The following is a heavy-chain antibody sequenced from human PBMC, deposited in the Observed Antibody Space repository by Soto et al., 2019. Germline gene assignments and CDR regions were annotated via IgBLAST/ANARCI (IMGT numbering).Heavy chain of an antibody. CDR2: ISVSGDNT. J-gene: IGHJ6*02. CDR3: AKDGKMRTKVWFPAGYGMDV. V-gene: IGHV3-23*04. D-gene: IGHD3-10*01. CDR1: GFTFSRYA. Sequence: EVQLVESGGGLVKPGGSLRLSCAASGFTFSRYAMNWVRQPPGRGLQWISGISVSGDNTSYLESVRGRFTVYRDNSKNTLYLQMNNLRAEDTALYYCAKDGKMRTKVWFPAGYGMDVWGQGTTVTVSS.